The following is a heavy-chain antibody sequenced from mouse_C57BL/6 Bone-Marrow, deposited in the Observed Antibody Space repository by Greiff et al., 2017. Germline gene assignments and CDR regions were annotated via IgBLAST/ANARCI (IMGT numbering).Heavy chain of an antibody. D-gene: IGHD1-1*01. V-gene: IGHV1-81*01. J-gene: IGHJ4*01. Sequence: VQLQQSGAELARPGASVKLSCKASGYTFTSYGISWVKQRTGQGLVWIGEIYPRSGNTYYNEKFKGKATLTADKSSSTAYMELRSLTSEDSAVYVGARDYGSSPYAMDYWGQGTSVTVSS. CDR3: ARDYGSSPYAMDY. CDR2: IYPRSGNT. CDR1: GYTFTSYG.